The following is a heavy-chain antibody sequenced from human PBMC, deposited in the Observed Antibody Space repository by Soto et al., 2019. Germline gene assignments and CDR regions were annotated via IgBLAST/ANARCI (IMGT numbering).Heavy chain of an antibody. CDR3: AREMQHMGRGRGGFDH. D-gene: IGHD2-15*01. CDR1: GFTFSSDW. J-gene: IGHJ4*02. V-gene: IGHV3-74*01. Sequence: EVQLVEAGGGLVQSGGSLRLSCTASGFTFSSDWMHWVRLAPGKGLVWVSRVNSDGSSPSYAESVKGRLTICRDNVKGTLFLQMVSLRAEDTAVYYCAREMQHMGRGRGGFDHWGQGTLVTVSS. CDR2: VNSDGSSP.